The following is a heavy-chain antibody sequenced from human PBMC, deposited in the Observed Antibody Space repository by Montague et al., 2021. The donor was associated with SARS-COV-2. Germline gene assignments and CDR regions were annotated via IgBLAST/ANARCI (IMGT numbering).Heavy chain of an antibody. CDR2: IYYSGST. D-gene: IGHD2-15*01. Sequence: SETLSLTCTVSGGSISSYYWSWIWQPQGKGLEWIGYIYYSGSTNYNPSLKSRVTISVDTSKNQFSLKLSSVTAADTAVYYCARDSGGSSPEDWLGFDPWGQGTLVTVSS. V-gene: IGHV4-59*01. CDR1: GGSISSYY. CDR3: ARDSGGSSPEDWLGFDP. J-gene: IGHJ5*02.